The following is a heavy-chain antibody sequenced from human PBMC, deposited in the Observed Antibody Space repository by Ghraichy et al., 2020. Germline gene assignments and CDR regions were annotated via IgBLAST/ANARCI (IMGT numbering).Heavy chain of an antibody. CDR1: GSTFTHSR. J-gene: IGHJ6*02. V-gene: IGHV1-18*01. CDR2: ISGNKGDT. CDR3: GREWFDGSGTGYGMDV. D-gene: IGHD3-10*01. Sequence: ASVKVSCKASGSTFTHSRISWTRQAPAPGLEWMGWISGNKGDTKYAQNFQGRVTMTTDTSTTTVYMELRSLTSDDSAVYYCGREWFDGSGTGYGMDVWGQGTTVTVSS.